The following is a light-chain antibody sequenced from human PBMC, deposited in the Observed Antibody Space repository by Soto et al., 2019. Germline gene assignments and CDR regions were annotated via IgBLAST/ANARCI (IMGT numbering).Light chain of an antibody. Sequence: DIVLTQSPATLSLSPGERATLSCRASQSVSTDLAWYQQKPGQAPRLLIFDASNRATGIPARFSGSGSGTVATLVIRSLEPADFAVYDCKQGGKRLTFGGGTKVEIK. CDR3: KQGGKRLT. CDR1: QSVSTD. CDR2: DAS. J-gene: IGKJ4*01. V-gene: IGKV3-11*01.